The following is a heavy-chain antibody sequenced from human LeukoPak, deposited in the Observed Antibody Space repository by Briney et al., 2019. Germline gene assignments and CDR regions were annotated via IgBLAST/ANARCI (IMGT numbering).Heavy chain of an antibody. Sequence: GASVKVSCKASGYTFTSYYMHWVRQAPGQGLEWMGIVNPSGGSTSYAQKFQGRVTMTRDTSTSTVYMELSSLRSEDTAVYYCARMSYYDRRGDNWFDPWGQGTLVVVSS. CDR3: ARMSYYDRRGDNWFDP. CDR2: VNPSGGST. V-gene: IGHV1-46*01. J-gene: IGHJ5*02. D-gene: IGHD3-22*01. CDR1: GYTFTSYY.